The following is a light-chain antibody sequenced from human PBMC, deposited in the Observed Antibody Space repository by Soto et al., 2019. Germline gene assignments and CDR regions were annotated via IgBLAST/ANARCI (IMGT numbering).Light chain of an antibody. J-gene: IGKJ1*01. V-gene: IGKV3-15*01. CDR3: QQRSNWPWT. CDR2: DTS. CDR1: QSVSSS. Sequence: PGERVTISCRASQSVSSSLAWSQQRPGQAHRLLIYDTSTRAAGIAARFSGSGSGTEFTLTISSLQSEDFAVYYCQQRSNWPWTLGKGNKVDIK.